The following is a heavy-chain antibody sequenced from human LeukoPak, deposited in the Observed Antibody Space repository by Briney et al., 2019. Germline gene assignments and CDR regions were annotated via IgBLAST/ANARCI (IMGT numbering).Heavy chain of an antibody. J-gene: IGHJ3*02. D-gene: IGHD3-22*01. CDR1: GYTFTGYY. CDR3: ARDKEYYDSSGYPNDAFDI. V-gene: IGHV1-2*02. CDR2: INPNSGGT. Sequence: ASVKVSCKASGYTFTGYYMHWVRQAPGQGLEWMGWINPNSGGTNYAQKFQGRVTMTRDTSISTAYMELSSLRSEDTAVYYCARDKEYYDSSGYPNDAFDIWGQGTMVTVSS.